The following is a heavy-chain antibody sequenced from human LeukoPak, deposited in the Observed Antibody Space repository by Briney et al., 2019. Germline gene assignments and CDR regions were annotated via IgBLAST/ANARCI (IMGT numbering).Heavy chain of an antibody. CDR1: GFTFSSCW. J-gene: IGHJ4*02. D-gene: IGHD1-26*01. CDR2: INQDGSEK. V-gene: IGHV3-7*01. CDR3: ARGWELRPCDY. Sequence: GGSLRLSCADSGFTFSSCWLSWVRRAPGKGLEWVANINQDGSEKYYVDSVRGRFTISRDNAKNSLYLQMNSLRAEDTAVYYCARGWELRPCDYWGQGTLVTVSS.